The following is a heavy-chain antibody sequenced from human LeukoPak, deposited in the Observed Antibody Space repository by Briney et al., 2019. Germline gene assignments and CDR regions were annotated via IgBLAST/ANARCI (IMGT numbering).Heavy chain of an antibody. V-gene: IGHV3-30*18. Sequence: GGSLRLSCAASGFTFSSYGMHWVRQAPGKGLEWVAVISYDGSNKYYADSVKGRFTTSRDNSKNTLYLQMNSLRAEDTAVYYCAKDQDDILTGATHYYYMDVWGKGTTVTISS. CDR3: AKDQDDILTGATHYYYMDV. CDR1: GFTFSSYG. J-gene: IGHJ6*03. CDR2: ISYDGSNK. D-gene: IGHD3-9*01.